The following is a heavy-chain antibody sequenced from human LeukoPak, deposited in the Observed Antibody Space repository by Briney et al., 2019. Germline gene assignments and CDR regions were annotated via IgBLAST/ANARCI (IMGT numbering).Heavy chain of an antibody. D-gene: IGHD3-9*01. J-gene: IGHJ4*02. V-gene: IGHV3-23*01. Sequence: PGGSLRLSCAASGFTFSNYAMSWVRQAPGKGLEWVSAISGSDGSTNYADSVKGRFTISRDNAKNSLYLQMNSLRAEDTAVYYCARGSLRYFDWLVYWGQGTLVTVSS. CDR1: GFTFSNYA. CDR2: ISGSDGST. CDR3: ARGSLRYFDWLVY.